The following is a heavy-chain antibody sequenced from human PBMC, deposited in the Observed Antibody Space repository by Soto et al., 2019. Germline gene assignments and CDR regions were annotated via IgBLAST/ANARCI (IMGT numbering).Heavy chain of an antibody. J-gene: IGHJ5*01. V-gene: IGHV1-46*01. Sequence: GASVKVSCKAPEDTFTSYYINWVRQAPGQGLEWMGIINPNGGSTRYAQKFQGRVTFTRDTPASTVYLELRSRRSDDTAFYYCARSSGGVCGIIIEVSNGFGSRGQGTLVTVSS. CDR3: ARSSGGVCGIIIEVSNGFGS. CDR2: INPNGGST. CDR1: EDTFTSYY. D-gene: IGHD3-10*01.